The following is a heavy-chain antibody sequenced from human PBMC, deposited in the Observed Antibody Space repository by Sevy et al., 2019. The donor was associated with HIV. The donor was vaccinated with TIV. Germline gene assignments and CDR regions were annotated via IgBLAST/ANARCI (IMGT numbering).Heavy chain of an antibody. V-gene: IGHV3-53*01. J-gene: IGHJ4*02. CDR2: IYSGGNT. CDR3: ARETLSGYNL. Sequence: GGSLRLSCAASGFTVSNNYISWFRQAPGKGLEWVSAIYSGGNTDYADSVKGGFNISRDNSKNPVYFQLNSLRAEETAVYYCARETLSGYNLWGQGTLVTVSS. CDR1: GFTVSNNY. D-gene: IGHD5-12*01.